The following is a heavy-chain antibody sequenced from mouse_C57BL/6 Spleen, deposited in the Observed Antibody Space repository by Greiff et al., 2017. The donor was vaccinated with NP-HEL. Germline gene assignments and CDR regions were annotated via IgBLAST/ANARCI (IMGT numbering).Heavy chain of an antibody. CDR1: GYTFTSYW. CDR2: IDPSDSYT. Sequence: QVHVKQPGAELVMPGASVKLSCKASGYTFTSYWMHWVKQRPGQGLEWIGEIDPSDSYTNYNQKFKGKSTLTVDKSSSTAYMQLSSLTSEDSAVYYCARKERAWFAYWGQGTLVTVSA. J-gene: IGHJ3*01. V-gene: IGHV1-69*01. CDR3: ARKERAWFAY.